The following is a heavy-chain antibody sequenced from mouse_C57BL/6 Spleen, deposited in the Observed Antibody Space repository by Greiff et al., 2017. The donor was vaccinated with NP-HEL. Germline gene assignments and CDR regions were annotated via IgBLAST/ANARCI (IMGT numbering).Heavy chain of an antibody. Sequence: QVQLQQPGTELVKPGASVKLSCKASGYTFNSYWMHWVKQRPGQGLEWIGNINPRNGGTNYHEKFKGKATLTVDKSSSTAYMELSSLTSEDSAVSYVSRSAGSCYCWYFDVWGTGTTVTGSS. CDR1: GYTFNSYW. D-gene: IGHD1-1*01. J-gene: IGHJ1*03. CDR3: SRSAGSCYCWYFDV. CDR2: INPRNGGT. V-gene: IGHV1-53*01.